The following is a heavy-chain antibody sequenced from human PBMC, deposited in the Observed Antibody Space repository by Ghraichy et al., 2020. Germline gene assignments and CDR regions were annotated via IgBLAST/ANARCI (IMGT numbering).Heavy chain of an antibody. Sequence: GESLNISCAASGFTFSAYNMNWVRQAPRKGLEWVSSISSSSSYADSVKGRFTISRDNAKKSLYPQMNSLRAEDTAVYYCARASYYGMDVWGQGTTVTVSS. CDR1: GFTFSAYN. V-gene: IGHV3-21*01. J-gene: IGHJ6*02. CDR2: ISSSSS. CDR3: ARASYYGMDV.